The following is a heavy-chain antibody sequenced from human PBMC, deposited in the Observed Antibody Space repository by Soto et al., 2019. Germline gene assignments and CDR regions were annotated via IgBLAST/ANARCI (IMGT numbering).Heavy chain of an antibody. CDR2: IYYSGST. CDR1: GGSISSYY. J-gene: IGHJ4*02. CDR3: ARGKGGYSPFDY. Sequence: SETLSLTCTVSGGSISSYYWSWIRQPPGRGLEWIGYIYYSGSTNYNPSLKSRLTISVDTSKNQFSLKLSSVTAADTAVYYCARGKGGYSPFDYWGQGTLVTVSS. D-gene: IGHD2-15*01. V-gene: IGHV4-59*01.